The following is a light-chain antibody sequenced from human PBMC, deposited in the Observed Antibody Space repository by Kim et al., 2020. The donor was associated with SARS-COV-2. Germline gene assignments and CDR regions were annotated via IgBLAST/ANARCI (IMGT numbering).Light chain of an antibody. CDR2: EAS. Sequence: SASVGDRVTITCRASQSISHWLAWYQQKPGHAPKLLIYEASNLESGVPSRFSGSGSGTDFTLTISSLQPDDFATYYCQQFDTYSTFGQGTKVDIK. V-gene: IGKV1-5*03. CDR3: QQFDTYST. CDR1: QSISHW. J-gene: IGKJ1*01.